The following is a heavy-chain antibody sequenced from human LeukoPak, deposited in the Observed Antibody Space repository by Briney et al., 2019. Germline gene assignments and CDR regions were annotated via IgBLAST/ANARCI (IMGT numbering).Heavy chain of an antibody. Sequence: GGSLRLSCAASGFTVSSNYMSWVRQAPGKGLEWVSSISGTGSYIFYADSVKGRFTISRDNAKNSLYLQMNSLRAEDTAVYYCARDYYGDDYFDYWGQGTLVTVSS. CDR3: ARDYYGDDYFDY. J-gene: IGHJ4*02. V-gene: IGHV3-21*01. CDR2: ISGTGSYI. CDR1: GFTVSSNY. D-gene: IGHD4-17*01.